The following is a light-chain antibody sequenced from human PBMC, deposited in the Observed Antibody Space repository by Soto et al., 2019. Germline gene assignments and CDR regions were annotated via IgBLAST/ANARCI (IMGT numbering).Light chain of an antibody. CDR3: CSYGGRSTYV. J-gene: IGLJ1*01. CDR2: EVS. CDR1: SSDVGGYNL. V-gene: IGLV2-23*02. Sequence: QSALTQPASVSGYPGQSITISCTGTSSDVGGYNLVCWYQQHPGKAAKLMIYEVSKRPSGVSNRFSGSKSANTASLTISGLQADDEADYYCCSYGGRSTYVFGTGTKVTVL.